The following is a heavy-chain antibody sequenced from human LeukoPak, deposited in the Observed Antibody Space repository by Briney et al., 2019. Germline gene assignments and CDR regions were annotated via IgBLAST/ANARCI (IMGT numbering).Heavy chain of an antibody. CDR1: GFTFTTHK. CDR2: ISDDGNVI. Sequence: PGGSLRVSCTTSGFTFTTHKMNWVRQAPGKGLEWVSEISDDGNVIHYADSVKGRFTISRDNVKKSLFLQMNSLNDADTATYYCAGDGSGTEADFYYFDFWGQGTLVTVSS. V-gene: IGHV3-48*02. J-gene: IGHJ4*02. D-gene: IGHD6-19*01. CDR3: AGDGSGTEADFYYFDF.